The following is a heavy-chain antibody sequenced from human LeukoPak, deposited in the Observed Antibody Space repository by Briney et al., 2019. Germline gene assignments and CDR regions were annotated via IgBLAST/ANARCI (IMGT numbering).Heavy chain of an antibody. CDR2: IIAYGELP. V-gene: IGHV3-23*01. J-gene: IGHJ6*04. D-gene: IGHD1-26*01. CDR1: GFTYRGFL. Sequence: GGSLRLSCEASGFTYRGFLMHWVRQAPGKGLEWVSSIIAYGELPYYAASVKGRFTISRDNSKNTLNLQMSSLRAEDTALYYCAKRGVQGYMDVWGTGSTVIVSS. CDR3: AKRGVQGYMDV.